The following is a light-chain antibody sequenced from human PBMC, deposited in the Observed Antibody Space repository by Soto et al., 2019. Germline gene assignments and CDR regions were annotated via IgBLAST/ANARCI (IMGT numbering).Light chain of an antibody. J-gene: IGKJ4*01. Sequence: EIVLTQSPGTLSLSPGERATLSCRASQSVSNDYLAWYQQKPGQAPRILISGASSRATGITDRFNGSGSGTDFTHTIRRLEPEDFAVYYCQQYGSSPLSVGGATKVETK. V-gene: IGKV3-20*01. CDR3: QQYGSSPLS. CDR1: QSVSNDY. CDR2: GAS.